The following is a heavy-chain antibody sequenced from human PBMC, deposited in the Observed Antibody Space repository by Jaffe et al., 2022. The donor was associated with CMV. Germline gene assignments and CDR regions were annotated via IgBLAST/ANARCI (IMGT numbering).Heavy chain of an antibody. V-gene: IGHV3-21*01. Sequence: EVQLVESGGGLVKPGGSLRLSCAASGFTFSSYSMNWVRQAPGKGLEWVSSISSSSSYIYYADSVKGRFTISRDNAKNSLYLQMNSLRAEDTAVYYCARDVNPITGTPGVGDYWGQGTLVTVSS. CDR1: GFTFSSYS. CDR3: ARDVNPITGTPGVGDY. CDR2: ISSSSSYI. J-gene: IGHJ4*02. D-gene: IGHD1-20*01.